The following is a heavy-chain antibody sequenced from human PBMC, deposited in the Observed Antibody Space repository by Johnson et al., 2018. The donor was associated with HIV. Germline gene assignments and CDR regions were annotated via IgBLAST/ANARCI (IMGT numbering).Heavy chain of an antibody. CDR1: GFTFSSYA. D-gene: IGHD4-17*01. Sequence: QVLLVESGGGVVQPGRSLRLSCAASGFTFSSYAVHWVRQAPGKGLAWVAVMWYDGSNKYYADSVKGRFTISRDNSKNTLYLQLNSLRAEDTAVYCCARSDYGLNPGACDIWGQGTMVTVSS. CDR3: ARSDYGLNPGACDI. J-gene: IGHJ3*02. V-gene: IGHV3-33*08. CDR2: MWYDGSNK.